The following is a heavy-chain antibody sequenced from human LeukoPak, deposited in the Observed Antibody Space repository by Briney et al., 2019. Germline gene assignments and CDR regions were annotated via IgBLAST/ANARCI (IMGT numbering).Heavy chain of an antibody. J-gene: IGHJ4*02. CDR3: AREMTIMITFGGVISSY. V-gene: IGHV1-2*02. D-gene: IGHD3-16*02. CDR2: INPNSGGT. CDR1: GYTFTGYY. Sequence: ASVKVSCKASGYTFTGYYMHWVRQAPGQGLEWMGWINPNSGGTNYAQKFQGRVTMTRDTSISTAYMELSRLRSDDTAVYYCAREMTIMITFGGVISSYWGQGTLVTVSS.